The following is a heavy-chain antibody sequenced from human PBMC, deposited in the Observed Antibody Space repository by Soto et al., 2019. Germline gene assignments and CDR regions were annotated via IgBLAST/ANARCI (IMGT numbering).Heavy chain of an antibody. D-gene: IGHD2-2*01. CDR2: IYSGGST. Sequence: EVQLVESGGGLFQPGGSLRLSCAASGFTVSSNYMSWVRQAPGKGLEWVSVIYSGGSTYYADSVKGRFTISRDNSKNTLYLQMNSLRAEDTAVYYCARDRVVPAAIPRVYYYYYGMDVWGQGTTVTVSS. CDR3: ARDRVVPAAIPRVYYYYYGMDV. CDR1: GFTVSSNY. J-gene: IGHJ6*02. V-gene: IGHV3-66*01.